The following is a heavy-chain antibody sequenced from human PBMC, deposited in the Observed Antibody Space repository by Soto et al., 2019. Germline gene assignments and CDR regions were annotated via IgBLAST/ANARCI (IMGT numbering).Heavy chain of an antibody. CDR2: IYYSGST. V-gene: IGHV4-39*01. D-gene: IGHD2-15*01. J-gene: IGHJ3*02. Sequence: SETLSLTCTVSGGSISSSSYYWGWIRQPPGKGLEWIGSIYYSGSTYYNPSLKSRVTISVDTSKNQFSLKLSSVTATDTAVYYCARHDIGYCSGGSCPPGAFDIWGQGTMVTVSS. CDR1: GGSISSSSYY. CDR3: ARHDIGYCSGGSCPPGAFDI.